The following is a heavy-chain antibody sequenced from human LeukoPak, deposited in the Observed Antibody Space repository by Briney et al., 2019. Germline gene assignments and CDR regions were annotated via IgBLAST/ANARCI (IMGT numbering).Heavy chain of an antibody. CDR1: GGSISSYY. V-gene: IGHV4-59*01. D-gene: IGHD2-15*01. J-gene: IGHJ4*02. Sequence: PSETLSLTCTVSGGSISSYYWSWIRQPPGKGLEWIGYVHSSGSTSYNPTLKSRVTMSVDTSKQHFSLNLSSVTAADTAVYHCARVGTYSFDYWGQGALVIVSS. CDR2: VHSSGST. CDR3: ARVGTYSFDY.